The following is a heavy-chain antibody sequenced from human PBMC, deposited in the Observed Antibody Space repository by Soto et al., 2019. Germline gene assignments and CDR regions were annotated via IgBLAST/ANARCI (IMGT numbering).Heavy chain of an antibody. J-gene: IGHJ4*02. V-gene: IGHV4-34*01. CDR1: GGSFSGYY. Sequence: PSETLSLTCSVYGGSFSGYYWSWIRQHPGKGLEWIGEINHSGSTNYNPSLKSRVTISVDTSKNQFSLKLSSVTAADTAVYYCARLRMITFGGVIAGIDFWGQGTLVTVSS. CDR3: ARLRMITFGGVIAGIDF. D-gene: IGHD3-16*02. CDR2: INHSGST.